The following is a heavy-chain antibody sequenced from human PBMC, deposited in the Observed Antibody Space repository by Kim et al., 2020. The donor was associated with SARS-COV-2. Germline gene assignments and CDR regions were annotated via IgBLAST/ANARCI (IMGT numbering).Heavy chain of an antibody. V-gene: IGHV3-23*01. CDR3: AKIVIMDDYNYFYYYAMDV. Sequence: GGSLRLSCVASGFTFDIYAMSWVRQAPGKGLEWVSVMSGGGVNKFYADSVRGRFTISRDNSKNTLYLQMNSLRDEDTALYYCAKIVIMDDYNYFYYYAMDVWGQGHTVTVS. CDR1: GFTFDIYA. D-gene: IGHD4-4*01. CDR2: MSGGGVNK. J-gene: IGHJ6*02.